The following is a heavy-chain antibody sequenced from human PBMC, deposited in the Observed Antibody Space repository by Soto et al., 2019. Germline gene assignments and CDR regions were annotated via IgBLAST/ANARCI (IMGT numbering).Heavy chain of an antibody. CDR1: GYTLTELS. CDR2: FGPEDGET. Sequence: ASVKVSCKVSGYTLTELSMHWVRQAPGKGLEWMGGFGPEDGETIYAQKFQGRVAMTEDTSTDTAYMELSSLRSEDTAVYYCATQKRRLMVCAIGHFDYWGQGTLVTVSS. J-gene: IGHJ4*02. D-gene: IGHD2-8*01. V-gene: IGHV1-24*01. CDR3: ATQKRRLMVCAIGHFDY.